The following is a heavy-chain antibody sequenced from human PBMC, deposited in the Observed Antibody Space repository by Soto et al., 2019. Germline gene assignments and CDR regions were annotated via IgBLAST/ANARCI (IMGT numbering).Heavy chain of an antibody. CDR3: ARDSGGYSSGWLYYYYYGMDV. J-gene: IGHJ6*02. D-gene: IGHD6-19*01. V-gene: IGHV1-69*04. CDR2: IIPILGIA. Sequence: SVKVSCKASGGTFSSYTISWVRQAPGQGLEWMGRIIPILGIANYAQKFQGRVTITADKSTSTAYMELSSLRSEDTAVYYCARDSGGYSSGWLYYYYYGMDVWGQGTTVTVSS. CDR1: GGTFSSYT.